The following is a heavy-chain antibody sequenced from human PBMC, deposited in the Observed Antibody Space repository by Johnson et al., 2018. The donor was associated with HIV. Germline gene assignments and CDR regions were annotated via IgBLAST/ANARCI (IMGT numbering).Heavy chain of an antibody. J-gene: IGHJ3*02. CDR3: AREMAATNTWALDI. Sequence: VQLVESGGGLVQPGGSLRLSCAASGFTFSNFAMNWVRQAPGKGLEWVSVISGSGVSTYYADSVKGRFTISRDNSKNTLYLQMNSLRAEDTAIYYCAREMAATNTWALDIWGQGTMVAVSS. D-gene: IGHD5-24*01. V-gene: IGHV3-23*04. CDR2: ISGSGVST. CDR1: GFTFSNFA.